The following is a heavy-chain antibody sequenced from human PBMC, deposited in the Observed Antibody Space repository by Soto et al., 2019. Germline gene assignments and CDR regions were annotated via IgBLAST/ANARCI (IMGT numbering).Heavy chain of an antibody. Sequence: GGSLRLSCAASGFTFSDYYMSWIRQAPGKGLEWVSYISSSGSTIYYADSVKGRFTISRDNAENSLYLQMNSLRAEDTAVYYCARYQKGVIRYYYYGMDVWGQGTTVTVSS. V-gene: IGHV3-11*01. CDR2: ISSSGSTI. J-gene: IGHJ6*02. CDR3: ARYQKGVIRYYYYGMDV. D-gene: IGHD3-10*01. CDR1: GFTFSDYY.